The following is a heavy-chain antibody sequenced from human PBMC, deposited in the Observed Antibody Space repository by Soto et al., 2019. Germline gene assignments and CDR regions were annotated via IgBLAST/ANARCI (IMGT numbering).Heavy chain of an antibody. D-gene: IGHD2-8*01. Sequence: PGGSLRLYCAASGFTFSPYEMSWVRQAPGKGLEWISYISSSGSTIHYADSVKGRFSISRDNAKKSLFLQMNSLRAEDTAVYYCVREAPCSNGVCQFDYWGRGTLVTVSS. CDR2: ISSSGSTI. CDR1: GFTFSPYE. V-gene: IGHV3-48*03. J-gene: IGHJ4*02. CDR3: VREAPCSNGVCQFDY.